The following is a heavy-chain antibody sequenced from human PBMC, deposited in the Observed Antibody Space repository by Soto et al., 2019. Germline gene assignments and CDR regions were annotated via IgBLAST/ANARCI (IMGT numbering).Heavy chain of an antibody. J-gene: IGHJ4*02. CDR3: AKGRKPDHDDGLCAFDS. V-gene: IGHV3-23*01. D-gene: IGHD3-3*01. CDR1: GLTFRSYA. Sequence: PGGSLRLSCVVSGLTFRSYAMSWVRQAPGKGLEWVSGISGGGGGTYYADSVKGRFTISRDPSTTTLFLDMYSLGAEDTAIYYCAKGRKPDHDDGLCAFDSWGQGTLVTVSS. CDR2: ISGGGGGT.